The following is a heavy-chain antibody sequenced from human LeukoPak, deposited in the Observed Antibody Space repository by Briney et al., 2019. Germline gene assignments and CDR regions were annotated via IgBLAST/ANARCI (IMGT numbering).Heavy chain of an antibody. J-gene: IGHJ5*02. D-gene: IGHD4-17*01. V-gene: IGHV3-72*01. CDR2: IINKANSYST. CDR3: ARLLPYGPFIS. CDR1: GFTFSDHY. Sequence: LSGGSLRLSCAASGFTFSDHYMDWVRQAPGRGLEWVGRIINKANSYSTEYAASVKGRVTISRDDSKNSLYLQVNSLRTEDAAVYYCARLLPYGPFISWGQGTLVTVSS.